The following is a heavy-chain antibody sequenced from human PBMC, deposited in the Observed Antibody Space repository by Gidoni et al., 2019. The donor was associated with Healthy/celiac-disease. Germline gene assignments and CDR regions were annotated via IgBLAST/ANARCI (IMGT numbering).Heavy chain of an antibody. CDR3: ARDLGVNYDSRGYYTDY. CDR2: IIPIFGTA. D-gene: IGHD3-22*01. V-gene: IGHV1-69*01. CDR1: GGTFSSYA. J-gene: IGHJ4*02. Sequence: QVQLVQSGAEVKKPGSSVKVSCKASGGTFSSYAISWVRQAPGQGLEWMGGIIPIFGTANYAQKFQGRVTITADESTSTAYMELSSLRSEDTAVYYCARDLGVNYDSRGYYTDYWGQGTLVTVSS.